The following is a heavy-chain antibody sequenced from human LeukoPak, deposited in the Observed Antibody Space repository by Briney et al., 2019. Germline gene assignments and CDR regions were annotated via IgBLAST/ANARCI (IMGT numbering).Heavy chain of an antibody. CDR2: ISAYNGHT. J-gene: IGHJ4*02. CDR1: GDTFIIHG. CDR3: VRYSDSSGVPDY. D-gene: IGHD3-22*01. Sequence: ASVKVSCEASGDTFIIHGFTWVRQVPGQGLEWMGWISAYNGHTNYAQRFQGRITMTTDASTSTAYMDLRSLRSDDTAMYYCVRYSDSSGVPDYWGQGTLVIVSS. V-gene: IGHV1-18*01.